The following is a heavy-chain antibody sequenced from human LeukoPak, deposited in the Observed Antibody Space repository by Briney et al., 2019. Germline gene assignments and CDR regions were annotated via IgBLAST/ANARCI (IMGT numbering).Heavy chain of an antibody. CDR2: ISGSGGST. D-gene: IGHD3-10*01. CDR3: AKDNYYGSGSYRWFDP. Sequence: GGSLRLSCAASGFTFSSYAMSWVRQAPGKGLEWVSAISGSGGSTYYADSVKGRFTISRDNSKNTLYLQMNSLRAEDTAVYYCAKDNYYGSGSYRWFDPWGQGTLVTVSS. CDR1: GFTFSSYA. J-gene: IGHJ5*02. V-gene: IGHV3-23*01.